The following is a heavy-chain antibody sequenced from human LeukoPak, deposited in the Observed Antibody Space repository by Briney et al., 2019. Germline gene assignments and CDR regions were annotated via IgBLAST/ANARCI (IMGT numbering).Heavy chain of an antibody. CDR2: ISSSGSFI. J-gene: IGHJ3*02. D-gene: IGHD4-17*01. V-gene: IGHV3-21*01. CDR3: AREHGDYVGAFDI. CDR1: GFIFINHN. Sequence: GGSLRPSCAASGFIFINHNLNWVRQAPGKGLEWVSSISSSGSFIYYADSAKGRFTISRDNAKNSLYLQMNSLRAEDTAVYYCAREHGDYVGAFDIWGQGTMVTVSS.